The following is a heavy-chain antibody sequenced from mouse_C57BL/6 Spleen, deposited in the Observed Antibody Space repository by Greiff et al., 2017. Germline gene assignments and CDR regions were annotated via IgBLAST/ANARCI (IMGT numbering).Heavy chain of an antibody. CDR1: GFTFSDYG. J-gene: IGHJ2*01. CDR2: ISSGSSTI. CDR3: ARPSLQLVFDY. Sequence: VQLQQSGGGLVKPGGSLKLSCAASGFTFSDYGMHWVRQAPEKGLEWVAYISSGSSTIYYADTVKGRFTISRDNAKNTLFLQMTSLRSEDTAMYYCARPSLQLVFDYWGQGTTLTVSS. V-gene: IGHV5-17*01. D-gene: IGHD4-1*02.